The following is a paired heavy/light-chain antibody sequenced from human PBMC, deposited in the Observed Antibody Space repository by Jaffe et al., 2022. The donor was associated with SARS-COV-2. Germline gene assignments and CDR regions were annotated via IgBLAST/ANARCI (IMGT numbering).Light chain of an antibody. CDR2: RND. V-gene: IGLV1-47*01. CDR3: AAWDDSLSAHVI. J-gene: IGLJ2*01. CDR1: RSNIGSNY. Sequence: QSVLSQPPSASGTPGQRVTISCSGSRSNIGSNYVYWYQQLPGTAPKLLIYRNDQRPSGVPDRFSGSKSGTSASLAISGLRSEDEADYYCAAWDDSLSAHVIFGGGTKLTVL.
Heavy chain of an antibody. D-gene: IGHD4-17*01. J-gene: IGHJ4*02. CDR2: IRQDGGEK. Sequence: EMQLVESGGDLVQPGGSLRLSCAASGFTFSNYWMSWVRQAPGKGLEWVANIRQDGGEKYYVDSVKGRFIISRDHTTDSLYLQMNSLRAEDTAVYYCARGSDYGPHFDYWGQGTLVTVSS. V-gene: IGHV3-7*03. CDR3: ARGSDYGPHFDY. CDR1: GFTFSNYW.